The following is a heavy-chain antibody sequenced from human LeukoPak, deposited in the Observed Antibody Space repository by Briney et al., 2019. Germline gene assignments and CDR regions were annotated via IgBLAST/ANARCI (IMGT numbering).Heavy chain of an antibody. D-gene: IGHD2-2*01. J-gene: IGHJ5*02. Sequence: GASVTVSCKASGYTFTSYGISWVRQAPGQGLEWMGCISAYNGNTNYAQKLQGRVTMTTDTSTSTAYMELRSLRSDDTAVYYCAREGSSTSPNWFDPWGQGTLVTVSS. V-gene: IGHV1-18*01. CDR2: ISAYNGNT. CDR3: AREGSSTSPNWFDP. CDR1: GYTFTSYG.